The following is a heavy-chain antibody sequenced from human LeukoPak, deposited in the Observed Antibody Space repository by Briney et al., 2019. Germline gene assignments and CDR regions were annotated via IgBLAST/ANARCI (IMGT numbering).Heavy chain of an antibody. CDR3: ARDRNGDYVGDWFDP. CDR2: ISYSGST. Sequence: SETLSLTCTVSGGSISSYYWSWIRQPPGKGLEWIGYISYSGSTNFNPSLKSRVTISVDTSKNQFSLKLSSVTAADTAVYYCARDRNGDYVGDWFDPWGQGTLVTVSS. CDR1: GGSISSYY. D-gene: IGHD4-17*01. V-gene: IGHV4-59*01. J-gene: IGHJ5*02.